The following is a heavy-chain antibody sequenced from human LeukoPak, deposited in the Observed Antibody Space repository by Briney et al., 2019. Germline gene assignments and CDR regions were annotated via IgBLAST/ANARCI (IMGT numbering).Heavy chain of an antibody. D-gene: IGHD5-24*01. J-gene: IGHJ4*02. CDR2: INPNSGGT. CDR3: SKMAPSSVY. CDR1: GYTFTSYG. Sequence: ASVKVSCKASGYTFTSYGINWVRQAPGQGLEWMGWINPNSGGTNYAQKFQGRVTMTRDTSISTAYMELSRLRSDDTAVYYCSKMAPSSVYWGQGTLVTVSS. V-gene: IGHV1-2*02.